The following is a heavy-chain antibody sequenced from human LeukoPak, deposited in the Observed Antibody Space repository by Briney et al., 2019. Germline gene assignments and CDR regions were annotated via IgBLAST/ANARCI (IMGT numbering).Heavy chain of an antibody. CDR1: GFTFSSYG. V-gene: IGHV3-30*02. Sequence: GGSLRLSCAASGFTFSSYGMHWVRQTPGKGLEWVAFIRYDGSNKYYADSVKGRFTISRDNSKNTLYLQMNSLRAEDTAVYYCAKSDYGDYVGHFDYWGQGTLVTVSS. J-gene: IGHJ4*02. CDR2: IRYDGSNK. CDR3: AKSDYGDYVGHFDY. D-gene: IGHD4-17*01.